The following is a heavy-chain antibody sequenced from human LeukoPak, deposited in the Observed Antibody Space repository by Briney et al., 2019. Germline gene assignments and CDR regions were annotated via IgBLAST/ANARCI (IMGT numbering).Heavy chain of an antibody. CDR2: INGDGDRT. J-gene: IGHJ6*03. CDR3: ARDGYSSSWYGAPSYYNMDV. D-gene: IGHD6-13*01. V-gene: IGHV3-23*01. Sequence: GGSLRLSCAASGFTFSDCALSWVRQAPGKGLEWVSDINGDGDRTYYADSVKGRFTISRDNSKNTLYLQMNSLRAEDTAVYYCARDGYSSSWYGAPSYYNMDVWGKGTTVTVSS. CDR1: GFTFSDCA.